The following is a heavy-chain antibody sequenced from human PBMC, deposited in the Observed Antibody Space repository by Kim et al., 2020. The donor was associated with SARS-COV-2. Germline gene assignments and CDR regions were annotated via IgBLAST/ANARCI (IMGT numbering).Heavy chain of an antibody. J-gene: IGHJ6*02. CDR3: ARDYASAAGRYYYYGMDV. CDR1: GGTFSSYA. Sequence: SVKVSCKASGGTFSSYAISWVRQAPGQGLEWMGRIIPILGIANYAQKFQGRVTITADKSTSTAYMELSSLRSEDTAVYYCARDYASAAGRYYYYGMDVWGQGTTVTVSS. CDR2: IIPILGIA. V-gene: IGHV1-69*04. D-gene: IGHD6-13*01.